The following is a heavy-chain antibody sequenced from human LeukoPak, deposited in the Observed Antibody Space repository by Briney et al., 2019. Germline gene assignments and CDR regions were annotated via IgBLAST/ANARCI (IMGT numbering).Heavy chain of an antibody. Sequence: RRSLRLSCAASGFTFSSYAMHWVRQAPGKGLEWVAVISYDGSNKYYADSVKGRFTISRDNSKNTLYLQKNSLRAEDTAVYYCARDFGGYDFWSGYLDYWGQGTLVTVSS. J-gene: IGHJ4*02. CDR3: ARDFGGYDFWSGYLDY. V-gene: IGHV3-30*04. CDR1: GFTFSSYA. D-gene: IGHD3-3*01. CDR2: ISYDGSNK.